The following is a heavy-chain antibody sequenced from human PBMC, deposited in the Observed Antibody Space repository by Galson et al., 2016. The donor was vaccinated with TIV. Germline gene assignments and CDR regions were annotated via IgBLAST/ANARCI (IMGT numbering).Heavy chain of an antibody. Sequence: SLRLSCAASGFTFSASGLHWIRQAPGKGLEWVAFVHYDGSVTYYSDSVKGRFTVSRDNSKSTLFLQMNRLRLEDTGVYYCPKFDFWSAWPPSDSGYWGQGILVTVSS. V-gene: IGHV3-30*02. CDR1: GFTFSASG. CDR3: PKFDFWSAWPPSDSGY. J-gene: IGHJ4*02. D-gene: IGHD3-3*01. CDR2: VHYDGSVT.